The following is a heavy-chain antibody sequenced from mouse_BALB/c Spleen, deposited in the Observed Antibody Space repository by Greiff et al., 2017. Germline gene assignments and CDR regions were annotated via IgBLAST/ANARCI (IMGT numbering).Heavy chain of an antibody. CDR3: ARGGYGYVRAMDY. CDR1: GDSITSGY. Sequence: EVQLQQSGPSLVKPSQTLSLTCSVTGDSITSGYWNWIRKFPGNKLEYMGYISYSGSTYYNPSLKSRISITRDTSKNQYYLQLNSVTTEDTATYYCARGGYGYVRAMDYWGQGTSVTISS. D-gene: IGHD1-2*01. J-gene: IGHJ4*01. CDR2: ISYSGST. V-gene: IGHV3-8*02.